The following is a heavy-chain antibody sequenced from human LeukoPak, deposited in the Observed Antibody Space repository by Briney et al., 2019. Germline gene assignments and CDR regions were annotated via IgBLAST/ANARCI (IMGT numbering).Heavy chain of an antibody. J-gene: IGHJ5*02. Sequence: GASVKVSCKASGGTFSSYAISWVRQAPGQGLEWMGGIIPIFGTANYAQEFQGRVTITADESTSTAYLELSSLRSEDTAVYYCARARAPSLFTTVYWFDPWGQGTLVTVSS. V-gene: IGHV1-69*13. CDR1: GGTFSSYA. D-gene: IGHD4-11*01. CDR3: ARARAPSLFTTVYWFDP. CDR2: IIPIFGTA.